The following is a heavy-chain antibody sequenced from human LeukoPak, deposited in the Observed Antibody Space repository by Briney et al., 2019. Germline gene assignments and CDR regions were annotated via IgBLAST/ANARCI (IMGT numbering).Heavy chain of an antibody. J-gene: IGHJ6*03. Sequence: GGSLRLSCAASGFTFSSYWMHWVRQAPGKGLVWVSRINTDGSSTSYADSVKGRFTISRDNAKNTLYLQMNSLRAEDTAVYYCARCNRAARFYYMDVWGKGTTVTVSS. V-gene: IGHV3-74*01. CDR3: ARCNRAARFYYMDV. CDR2: INTDGSST. D-gene: IGHD2/OR15-2a*01. CDR1: GFTFSSYW.